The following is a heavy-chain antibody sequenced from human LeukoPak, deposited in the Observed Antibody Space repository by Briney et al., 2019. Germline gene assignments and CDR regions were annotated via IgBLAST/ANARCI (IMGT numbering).Heavy chain of an antibody. V-gene: IGHV3-30*03. Sequence: GGSLRLSCAASGLTFSSYWMSWVRQAPGKGLDWVAVISYHGRDQFYADSVKGRFTISRDSSKNTLYLQMNSLRTEDTAVYYCVRQDCSGGSCYLDYWGQGTLVTVSS. CDR1: GLTFSSYW. CDR2: ISYHGRDQ. CDR3: VRQDCSGGSCYLDY. D-gene: IGHD2-15*01. J-gene: IGHJ4*02.